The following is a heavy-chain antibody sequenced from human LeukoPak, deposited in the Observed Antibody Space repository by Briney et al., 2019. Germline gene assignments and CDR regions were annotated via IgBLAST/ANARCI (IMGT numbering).Heavy chain of an antibody. V-gene: IGHV4-4*02. D-gene: IGHD3-10*01. Sequence: SGTLSLTCAVSGGSISSSNWWSWVRQPPGKGLEWIGEIYHSGSTNYNPSLKSRVTISVDTSKNQFSLKLSSVTAADTAVYYCARHFYGSGSYYTLDHWGQGTLVTVSS. CDR1: GGSISSSNW. J-gene: IGHJ4*02. CDR2: IYHSGST. CDR3: ARHFYGSGSYYTLDH.